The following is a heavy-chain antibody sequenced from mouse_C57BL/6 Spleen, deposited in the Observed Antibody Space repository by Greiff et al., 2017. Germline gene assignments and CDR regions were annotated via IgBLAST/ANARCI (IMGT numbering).Heavy chain of an antibody. V-gene: IGHV1-82*01. CDR2: IYPGDGDP. CDR1: GYAFSSSW. J-gene: IGHJ3*01. CDR3: ARGNGLWFAY. Sequence: QVQLQQSGPELVKPGASVKISCKASGYAFSSSWMNWVKQRPGKGLEWIGRIYPGDGDPNYNGKFKGKATLTADKSSSTAYMQLSSLTSEDSAVYFCARGNGLWFAYWGQGTLVTVSA.